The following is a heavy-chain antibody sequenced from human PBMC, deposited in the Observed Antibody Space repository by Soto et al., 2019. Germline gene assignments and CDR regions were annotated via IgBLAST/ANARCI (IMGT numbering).Heavy chain of an antibody. V-gene: IGHV3-74*01. D-gene: IGHD5-12*01. J-gene: IGHJ5*02. CDR2: INTDGSKT. Sequence: EVQLVESGGTLVQPGGSLRLSCAASGFTFSTFWMHWVRQAPGKGLVWVSRINTDGSKTTYAASVKGRFTISRDNAKNTVYPQMDSLRAEDTAVYYCATVATNSYNWLDPWGQGTLVTVSS. CDR3: ATVATNSYNWLDP. CDR1: GFTFSTFW.